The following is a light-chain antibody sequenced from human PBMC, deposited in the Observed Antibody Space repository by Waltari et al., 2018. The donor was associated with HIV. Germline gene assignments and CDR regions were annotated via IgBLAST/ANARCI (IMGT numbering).Light chain of an antibody. J-gene: IGLJ3*02. CDR3: AAWDDILSGWV. V-gene: IGLV1-47*01. CDR1: SANNGNT. CDR2: RDN. Sequence: QSVRTQPPSASGTPGSRVTIPCSGSSANNGNTVYWYQQLPGTAPKVLIYRDNQRPSGVPDRFSGSRSGTSASLDVSGLRSEDEATYFCAAWDDILSGWVFGGGTKLTVL.